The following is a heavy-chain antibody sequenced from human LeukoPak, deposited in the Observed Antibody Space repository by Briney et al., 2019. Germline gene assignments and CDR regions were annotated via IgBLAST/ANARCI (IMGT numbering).Heavy chain of an antibody. J-gene: IGHJ6*03. CDR2: IYYSGST. D-gene: IGHD3-22*01. Sequence: SETLSPTCTVSGGSISSYYWSWIRQPPGKGLEWIGYIYYSGSTNYNPSLKSRVTISVDTSKNQFSLKLSSVTAADTAVYYCARVGITMIVDYYYYMDVWGKGTTVTVSS. V-gene: IGHV4-59*01. CDR3: ARVGITMIVDYYYYMDV. CDR1: GGSISSYY.